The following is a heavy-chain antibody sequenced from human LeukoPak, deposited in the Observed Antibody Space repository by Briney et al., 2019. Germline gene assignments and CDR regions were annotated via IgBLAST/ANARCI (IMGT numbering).Heavy chain of an antibody. V-gene: IGHV1-18*01. CDR1: GYTFRTHG. CDR3: ARGNDYGDPLDY. CDR2: ISSYNGNT. J-gene: IGHJ4*02. Sequence: ASVKVSCKPSGYTFRTHGLSWVRQAPGQGLEWMGWISSYNGNTNYAQKVQGRLTMTTDTSTSTAYMELRSLRSDDTAVYYCARGNDYGDPLDYWGQGTQVTISS. D-gene: IGHD4-17*01.